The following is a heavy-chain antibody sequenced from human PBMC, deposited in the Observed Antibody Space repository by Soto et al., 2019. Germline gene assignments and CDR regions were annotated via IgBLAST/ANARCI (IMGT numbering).Heavy chain of an antibody. CDR3: ARRSRYCTNGVCFPRDYYYMDV. V-gene: IGHV4-59*08. J-gene: IGHJ6*03. Sequence: SVTLSLTNRVSDGSISSYCWSWIRQNPRKGLEWIGYIYYSGSTNYNPSLKSRVTISVDTSKNQFSLKLSSVTAADTAVYYCARRSRYCTNGVCFPRDYYYMDVWGKGTTVTVSS. CDR1: DGSISSYC. CDR2: IYYSGST. D-gene: IGHD2-8*01.